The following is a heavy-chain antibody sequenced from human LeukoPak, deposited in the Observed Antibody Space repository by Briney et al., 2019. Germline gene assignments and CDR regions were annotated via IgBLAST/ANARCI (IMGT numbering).Heavy chain of an antibody. V-gene: IGHV3-7*05. J-gene: IGHJ4*02. CDR1: GFSFSGHW. CDR2: IKADGSEK. CDR3: AYRNNFEY. D-gene: IGHD1-26*01. Sequence: GGSLRLSCAASGFSFSGHWMNWVRQPPGKGLEWVANIKADGSEKYYVDSVKGRFTISRDDAKRTVDPQMDNLRAEDTAIYYCAYRNNFEYWGQGALVTVSS.